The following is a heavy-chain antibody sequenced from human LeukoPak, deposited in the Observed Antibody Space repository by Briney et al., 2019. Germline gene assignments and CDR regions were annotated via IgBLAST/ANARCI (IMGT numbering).Heavy chain of an antibody. CDR2: ISYDGSNK. CDR1: GFTFSSYA. V-gene: IGHV3-30-3*01. Sequence: AGRSLRLSCAASGFTFSSYAMHWVRQAPGKGLEWVAAISYDGSNKYYADSVKGRFTISRDNSKNTLYLQMNSLRAEDTAVYYCARDRERWLQTFDYWGQGTLVTVSS. J-gene: IGHJ4*02. CDR3: ARDRERWLQTFDY. D-gene: IGHD5-24*01.